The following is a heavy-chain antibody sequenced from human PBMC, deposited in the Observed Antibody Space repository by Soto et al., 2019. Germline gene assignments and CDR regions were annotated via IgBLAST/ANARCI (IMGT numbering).Heavy chain of an antibody. D-gene: IGHD6-19*01. CDR3: AKDKDSSGWYRYFDY. CDR2: ISYDGSNK. Sequence: GGSLRLSCAASGFTFDNYAMNWVRQAPGKGLEWVAVISYDGSNKYYADSVKGRFTISRDNSKNTLYLQMNSLRAEDTAVYYCAKDKDSSGWYRYFDYWGQGTLVTVSS. CDR1: GFTFDNYA. J-gene: IGHJ4*02. V-gene: IGHV3-30*18.